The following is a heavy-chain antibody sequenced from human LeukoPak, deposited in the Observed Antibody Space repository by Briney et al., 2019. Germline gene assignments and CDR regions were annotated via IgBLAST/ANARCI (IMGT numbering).Heavy chain of an antibody. CDR3: ARSIIVGATGAFDV. CDR2: ITATGSTN. CDR1: GLAFSISG. D-gene: IGHD1-26*01. Sequence: PGGSLRLSCAPSGLAFSISGMNWVRQAPGKGLEWVSYITATGSTNYYADSVKGRFTISRDNARSSLFLSMSSLRAEDTAVYYCARSIIVGATGAFDVWGQGTMVTVS. V-gene: IGHV3-48*03. J-gene: IGHJ3*01.